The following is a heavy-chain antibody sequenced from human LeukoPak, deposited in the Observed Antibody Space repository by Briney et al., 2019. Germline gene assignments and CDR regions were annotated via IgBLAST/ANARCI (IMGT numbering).Heavy chain of an antibody. CDR3: ARDSSYYGMDV. CDR2: ISGGAGIT. CDR1: GFTFSSYA. Sequence: GGSLRLSCAASGFTFSSYAMGWVRQAPGKGLEWVSAISGGAGITSYADSVTGRFTISRDNSKNTLYLQMNSLRAEDTAVYYCARDSSYYGMDVWGQGTTVTVSS. J-gene: IGHJ6*02. V-gene: IGHV3-23*01. D-gene: IGHD6-6*01.